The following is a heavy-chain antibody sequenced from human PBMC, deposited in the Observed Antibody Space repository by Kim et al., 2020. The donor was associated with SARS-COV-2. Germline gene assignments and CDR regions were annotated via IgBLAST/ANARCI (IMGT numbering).Heavy chain of an antibody. D-gene: IGHD6-13*01. CDR2: IYYSGST. J-gene: IGHJ6*02. Sequence: SETLSLTCTVSGGSISSYYWSWIRQPPGKGLEWIGYIYYSGSTNYNPSLKSRVTISVDTSKNQFSLKLSSVTAADTAVYYCAGSIYYYGMDVWGQGTTVTVSS. V-gene: IGHV4-59*13. CDR1: GGSISSYY. CDR3: AGSIYYYGMDV.